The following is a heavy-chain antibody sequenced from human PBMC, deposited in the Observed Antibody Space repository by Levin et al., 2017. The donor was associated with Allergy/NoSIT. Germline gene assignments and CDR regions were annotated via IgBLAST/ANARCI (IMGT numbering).Heavy chain of an antibody. CDR1: GDSLSSYY. CDR3: ATRPPGGDFLAYFDY. J-gene: IGHJ4*02. Sequence: SQTLSLTCTVSGDSLSSYYWSWIRQPPGKGLEWIGYIYNTGSTNYNPSLKSRVTISVDTSKNQFSLKLSSVTAADTAVYYCATRPPGGDFLAYFDYWGQGTRVTVSS. V-gene: IGHV4-59*01. CDR2: IYNTGST. D-gene: IGHD2-21*02.